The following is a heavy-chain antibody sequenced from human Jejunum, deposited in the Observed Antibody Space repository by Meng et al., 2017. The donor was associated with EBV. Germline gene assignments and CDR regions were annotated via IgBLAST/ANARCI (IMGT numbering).Heavy chain of an antibody. D-gene: IGHD4-17*01. V-gene: IGHV4-30-2*01. CDR1: GDSITRGAYL. CDR2: IYHIGST. Sequence: QPQLQESGSGLVMPSQTLTLTCAVAGDSITRGAYLWSWIRQPPGKGLEWSGNIYHIGSTYYNPSLKSRVTISVDRSKNQFSLKLTSVTAADTAVYYCARGGPDFGDYVPFDYWGQGTLVTVSS. CDR3: ARGGPDFGDYVPFDY. J-gene: IGHJ4*02.